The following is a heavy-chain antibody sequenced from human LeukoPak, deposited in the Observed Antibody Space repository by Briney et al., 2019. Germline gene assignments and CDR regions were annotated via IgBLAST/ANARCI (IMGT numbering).Heavy chain of an antibody. CDR3: AKMKGHPLPKYYMDV. D-gene: IGHD1-26*01. CDR2: ISGSGDNT. Sequence: GGSLRLSCAAAGFTFSDFAMSRVRRTPGKGLEWVSGISGSGDNTLYADSVKGRFTISRDNSKNTLYLEMNSLRAEDTAIYYCAKMKGHPLPKYYMDVWGQGTTVTVSS. CDR1: GFTFSDFA. J-gene: IGHJ6*01. V-gene: IGHV3-23*01.